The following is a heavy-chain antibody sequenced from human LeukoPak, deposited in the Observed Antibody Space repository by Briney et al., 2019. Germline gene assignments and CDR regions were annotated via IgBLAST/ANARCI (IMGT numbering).Heavy chain of an antibody. D-gene: IGHD1-20*01. CDR2: TYYKSKWYN. CDR3: ARYIWNDGARYFDY. Sequence: SQTLSLTCAISGDSVSSSSIAWNWIRLSPSRGLEWLGRTYYKSKWYNDYAVSVKSRININPDTSKNQFSLQLNSVTPEDTAVYYCARYIWNDGARYFDYWGQGILVTVSS. CDR1: GDSVSSSSIA. J-gene: IGHJ4*02. V-gene: IGHV6-1*01.